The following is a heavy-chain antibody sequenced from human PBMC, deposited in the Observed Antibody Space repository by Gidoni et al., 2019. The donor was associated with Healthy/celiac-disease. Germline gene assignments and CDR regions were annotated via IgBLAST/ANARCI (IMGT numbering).Heavy chain of an antibody. V-gene: IGHV1-3*01. J-gene: IGHJ4*02. D-gene: IGHD3-22*01. CDR3: ARSPSYYYDSSGYYFDY. CDR2: INAGNGNT. CDR1: GYTFTSYA. Sequence: QVQLVQSGAEVKKPGASVKVSCKASGYTFTSYAMHWVRQAPGQRLEWMGWINAGNGNTKYSQRFQGRVTITRDTSASTAYMELSSLRSEDTAVYYCARSPSYYYDSSGYYFDYWGQGTLVTVSS.